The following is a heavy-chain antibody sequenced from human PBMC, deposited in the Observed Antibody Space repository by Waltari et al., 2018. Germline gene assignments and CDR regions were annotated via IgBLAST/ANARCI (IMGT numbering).Heavy chain of an antibody. CDR3: ARESLGYCSSTSCSNYGMDV. D-gene: IGHD2-2*01. V-gene: IGHV1-69*14. J-gene: IGHJ6*02. CDR2: VIPIFGTA. Sequence: QVQLVQSGAEVKKPGSSVKVSCKASGGTFSSYAISWVRQAPGQGLEWMGGVIPIFGTANYAQKFQGRVTITADTSTDTAYMELSRLRSDDTAVYYCARESLGYCSSTSCSNYGMDVWGQGTTVTVSS. CDR1: GGTFSSYA.